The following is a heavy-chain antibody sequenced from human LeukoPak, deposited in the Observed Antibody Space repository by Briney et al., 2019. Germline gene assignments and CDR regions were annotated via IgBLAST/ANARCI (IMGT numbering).Heavy chain of an antibody. CDR1: GFTFSSYW. CDR2: IKQDGSEK. CDR3: ARDSEWELLPDAFDI. J-gene: IGHJ3*02. Sequence: PGGSLRLSCAASGFTFSSYWMSWVRQAPGKGLEWVANIKQDGSEKYYVDSVRGRFTISRDNAKNSLYLQMNSLRAEDTAVYYCARDSEWELLPDAFDIWGQGTMVTVSS. V-gene: IGHV3-7*03. D-gene: IGHD1-26*01.